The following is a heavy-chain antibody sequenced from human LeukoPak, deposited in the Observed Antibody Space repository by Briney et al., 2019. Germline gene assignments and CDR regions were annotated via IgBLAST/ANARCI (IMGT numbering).Heavy chain of an antibody. V-gene: IGHV4-59*12. J-gene: IGHJ5*02. CDR3: ARASFYYGSGEWFDP. D-gene: IGHD3-10*01. Sequence: SETLSLTCTVSGDSISSYYCSWIRQPPGKGLEWIGYIYYGVNTNYNPSLKSRVTISVDTSKNQFSLKLSSVTAADTAVYYCARASFYYGSGEWFDPWGQGTLVTVSS. CDR2: IYYGVNT. CDR1: GDSISSYY.